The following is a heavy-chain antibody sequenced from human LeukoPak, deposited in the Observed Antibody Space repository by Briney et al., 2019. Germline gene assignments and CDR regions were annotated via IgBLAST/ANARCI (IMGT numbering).Heavy chain of an antibody. CDR2: ITGSGGST. CDR3: ASHPHNLISHFDY. CDR1: GFTFSSYA. D-gene: IGHD3/OR15-3a*01. J-gene: IGHJ4*02. Sequence: GGSLRLSCAAPGFTFSSYAMSWVRQAPGKGLEGGSTITGSGGSTYYADSAKGRFTVSRDNSKNTLYLQMNSLRAEDTAVFYCASHPHNLISHFDYWGQGTLVTVSS. V-gene: IGHV3-23*01.